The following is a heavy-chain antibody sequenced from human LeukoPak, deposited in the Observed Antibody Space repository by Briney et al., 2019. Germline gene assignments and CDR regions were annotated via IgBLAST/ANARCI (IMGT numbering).Heavy chain of an antibody. CDR3: ARLPGCSGADCFRAFDI. CDR2: IHHSGSA. J-gene: IGHJ3*02. Sequence: SETLSLTCTVSDDSISSYYWIWIRQPPGKGLEWIGYIHHSGSANYNPSLRSRITMSVDTSKNHFSLSLTSVTAADTAVYYCARLPGCSGADCFRAFDIWGQGTMVTVS. D-gene: IGHD2-21*02. V-gene: IGHV4-59*08. CDR1: DDSISSYY.